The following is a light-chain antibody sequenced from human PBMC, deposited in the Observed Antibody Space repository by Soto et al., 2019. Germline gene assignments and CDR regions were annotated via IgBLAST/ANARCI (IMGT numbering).Light chain of an antibody. V-gene: IGLV1-40*01. Sequence: QSVLTQPPSVSGAPGQRVTISCTGSSSNIGAGYDVHWYQQVPGTAPKLLISDNNNRPSGVPDRFSGSKSGTSASLAITGXXXXXXXXYHCQSYDSSLSGSVFGGGTKL. CDR3: QSYDSSLSGSV. CDR2: DNN. J-gene: IGLJ2*01. CDR1: SSNIGAGYD.